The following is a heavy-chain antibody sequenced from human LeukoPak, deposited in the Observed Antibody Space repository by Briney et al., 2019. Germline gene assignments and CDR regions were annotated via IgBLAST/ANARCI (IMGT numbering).Heavy chain of an antibody. CDR3: ARDSSTGWYHAY. CDR2: LYSGGDT. J-gene: IGHJ4*02. D-gene: IGHD6-19*01. CDR1: GFTVSSNY. Sequence: PGGSLRLSCAASGFTVSSNYMSWVRQAPGRGLEWVSALYSGGDTFYTDSVKGRFTISRDNSKNTLFLQMNSLRVEDTAVYYCARDSSTGWYHAYWGQGTLVTVSS. V-gene: IGHV3-66*01.